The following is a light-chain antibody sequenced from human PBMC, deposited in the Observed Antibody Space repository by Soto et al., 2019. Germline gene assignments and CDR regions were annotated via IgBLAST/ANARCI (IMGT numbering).Light chain of an antibody. V-gene: IGLV2-8*01. Sequence: QSALTQPPSASGSPGQSVTISCTGTSGDVGGYNYVSWYQQHPGKAPKLMIYEVSKRPSGVPDRFSGSKSGNTASLTVSGLQAEDEADYYCSSYASSNNYVFGTGTKVTVL. CDR1: SGDVGGYNY. CDR2: EVS. J-gene: IGLJ1*01. CDR3: SSYASSNNYV.